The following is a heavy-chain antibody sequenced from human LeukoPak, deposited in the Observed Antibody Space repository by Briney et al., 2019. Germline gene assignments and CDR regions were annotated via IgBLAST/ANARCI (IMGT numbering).Heavy chain of an antibody. J-gene: IGHJ1*01. V-gene: IGHV4-34*01. CDR1: GGSFSGYY. CDR2: INHSGST. Sequence: SETLSLTCAVYGGSFSGYYWTWIRQPPGKGLEWIGEINHSGSTNYNPSLKSRVTKSVDTSKNQFSLKMRSMTAADRAVYYCARVRLSSSGGPVQHWGQGTLVTVSS. D-gene: IGHD6-6*01. CDR3: ARVRLSSSGGPVQH.